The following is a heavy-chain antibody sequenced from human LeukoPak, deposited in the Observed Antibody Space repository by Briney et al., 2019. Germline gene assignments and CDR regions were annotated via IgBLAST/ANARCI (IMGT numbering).Heavy chain of an antibody. CDR2: INGDGGSR. CDR3: ASASSHRTAAGGDY. Sequence: GGSLRLSCAASGFTFSNYLMHWVRQAPGKGLVWVSRINGDGGSRNYADSVKGRFTISRDNAKNTLYLQMSSLRVEDTAVYYCASASSHRTAAGGDYWGQGTLVTVST. V-gene: IGHV3-74*01. D-gene: IGHD6-13*01. CDR1: GFTFSNYL. J-gene: IGHJ4*02.